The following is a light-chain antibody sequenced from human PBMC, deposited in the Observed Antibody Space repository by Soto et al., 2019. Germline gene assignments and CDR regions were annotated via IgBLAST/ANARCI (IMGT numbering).Light chain of an antibody. CDR1: QSVSYRY. J-gene: IGKJ1*01. Sequence: EIVLTQSPGTLSLSPGLRATLSCRASQSVSYRYLAWYQQKPGQAPRLLIYDASIRATGIPDRFSGSGSGTDFTLTISRLEPEDFAVYYCQQYGTSPWTFGQGTKVEI. CDR2: DAS. V-gene: IGKV3-20*01. CDR3: QQYGTSPWT.